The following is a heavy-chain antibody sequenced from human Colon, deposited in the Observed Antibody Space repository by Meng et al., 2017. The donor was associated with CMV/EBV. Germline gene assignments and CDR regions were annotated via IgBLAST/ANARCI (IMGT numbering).Heavy chain of an antibody. J-gene: IGHJ4*02. CDR2: ISYSGNT. V-gene: IGHV4-61*01. Sequence: SETLSLTCTVTGDSDNNFSFYWSWIRQPPGKGLEWIGYISYSGNTNYNPSLKSRLTIEVDTSRNQFSLKLTSVSAADTAMYYCARETSGWSTGIDYWGQGTLVTVSS. D-gene: IGHD6-19*01. CDR3: ARETSGWSTGIDY. CDR1: GDSDNNFSFY.